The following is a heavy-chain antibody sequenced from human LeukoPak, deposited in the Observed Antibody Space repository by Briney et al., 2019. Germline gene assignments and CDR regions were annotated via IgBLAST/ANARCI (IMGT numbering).Heavy chain of an antibody. Sequence: GGSLRLSCAASGFTFSSYSMNWVRQAPGKGLEWVSYISSSSSTIYYADSVKGRFTISRDNAKNSLYPQMNSLRAEDTAVYYCARDIGGYGIDYWGQGTLVTVSS. D-gene: IGHD5-12*01. CDR2: ISSSSSTI. CDR1: GFTFSSYS. V-gene: IGHV3-48*04. CDR3: ARDIGGYGIDY. J-gene: IGHJ4*02.